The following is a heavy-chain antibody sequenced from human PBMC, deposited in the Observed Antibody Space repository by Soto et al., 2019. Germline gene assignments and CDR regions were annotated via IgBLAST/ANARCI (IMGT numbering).Heavy chain of an antibody. D-gene: IGHD2-15*01. CDR3: ARTKCSGGSCYSWSLDY. Sequence: PSETLSLTCTFSGGSITTGGYYWSWIRQLPGKGLEWIGHRYYSESTYYNPSLKSRVSISLDTSKNQFSLKLSFVTAADTAMYYCARTKCSGGSCYSWSLDYWGQGTLVTVSS. V-gene: IGHV4-31*03. J-gene: IGHJ4*02. CDR2: RYYSEST. CDR1: GGSITTGGYY.